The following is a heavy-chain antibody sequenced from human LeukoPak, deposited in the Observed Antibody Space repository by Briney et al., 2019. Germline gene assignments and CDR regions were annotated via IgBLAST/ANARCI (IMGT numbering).Heavy chain of an antibody. V-gene: IGHV3-21*01. CDR3: AFHFGTSSTEIFDY. CDR2: ISSSSSYI. CDR1: GFTFSSYS. D-gene: IGHD6-6*01. Sequence: GGSLRLSCAASGFTFSSYSMNWVRQAPGKGLEWVSSISSSSSYIYYADSVKGRFTISRDNAKNSLYLQMSSLRVEDTAVYYCAFHFGTSSTEIFDYWGQGTQVTVSS. J-gene: IGHJ4*02.